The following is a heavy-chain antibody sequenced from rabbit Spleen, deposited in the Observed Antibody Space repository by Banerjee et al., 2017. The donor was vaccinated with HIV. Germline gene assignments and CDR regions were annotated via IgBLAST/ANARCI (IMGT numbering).Heavy chain of an antibody. D-gene: IGHD8-1*01. Sequence: QQQLEESGGDLVKPGGTLTLTCTASGFSFSSSYYMCWVRQAPGKGLEWIACIEGGSSTFSYFASWAKGQFTCSKASSTTVTLQMTSLTVADTATYFCARDAGTSFSTYGMDLWGQGTLVTVS. CDR3: ARDAGTSFSTYGMDL. CDR2: IEGGSSTFS. J-gene: IGHJ6*01. V-gene: IGHV1S45*01. CDR1: GFSFSSSYY.